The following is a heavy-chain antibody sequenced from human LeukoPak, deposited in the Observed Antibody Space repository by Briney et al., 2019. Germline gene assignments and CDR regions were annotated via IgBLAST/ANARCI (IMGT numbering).Heavy chain of an antibody. V-gene: IGHV3-15*01. J-gene: IGHJ4*02. CDR2: FKTKSEGGTT. CDR3: TDDLHYFASD. CDR1: GFTFSNAW. D-gene: IGHD3-10*01. Sequence: PGGSLRLSCAASGFTFSNAWMSWVRQAPGKGLEWVGRFKTKSEGGTTDYAAPVKGRFTISRDDSKNTLYLQMNSLETEDTGVYYCTDDLHYFASDWGQGTLVTVSS.